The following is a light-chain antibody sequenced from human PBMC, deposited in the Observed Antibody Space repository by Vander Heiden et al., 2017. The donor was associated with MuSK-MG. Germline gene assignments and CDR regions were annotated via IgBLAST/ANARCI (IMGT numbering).Light chain of an antibody. CDR1: SSDVGGYNY. CDR3: SSYTSSSTVV. J-gene: IGLJ2*01. Sequence: QSALPPPAPVFGPPGQSITIACTGTSSDVGGYNYVSWYQQHPGKAPKLMIYDVSNRPSGVSNRFSGSKSGNTASLTISGLQAEDEAHYYCSSYTSSSTVVFGGGTKLTVL. CDR2: DVS. V-gene: IGLV2-14*03.